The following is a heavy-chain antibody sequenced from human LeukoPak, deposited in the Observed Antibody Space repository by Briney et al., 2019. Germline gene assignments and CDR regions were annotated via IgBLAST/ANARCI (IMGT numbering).Heavy chain of an antibody. Sequence: GGSLRLSCAASGFIFDDYGMSWVRGAPGKGLEWGSSISGSGGGTYYAAPVKGRFTISRDESKNTLYLQMNSLRAEDTALYYCTKARGDYYFDDWGQGTLVTVSS. D-gene: IGHD2-21*02. V-gene: IGHV3-23*01. J-gene: IGHJ4*02. CDR2: ISGSGGGT. CDR1: GFIFDDYG. CDR3: TKARGDYYFDD.